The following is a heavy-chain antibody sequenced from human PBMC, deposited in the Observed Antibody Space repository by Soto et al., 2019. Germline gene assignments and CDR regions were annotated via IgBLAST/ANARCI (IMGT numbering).Heavy chain of an antibody. V-gene: IGHV1-18*04. J-gene: IGHJ5*02. CDR3: ARGVGSGTYYNQYNWFDP. D-gene: IGHD3-10*01. CDR2: INTYNGNT. CDR1: GYTFTGYY. Sequence: ASVKLSCKASGYTFTGYYMHWVRQAPGQGLEWMGWINTYNGNTNHAQKLQGRVTMTTDTSTSTAYMELRSLRSDDTAVYYCARGVGSGTYYNQYNWFDPWGQGTLVTVSS.